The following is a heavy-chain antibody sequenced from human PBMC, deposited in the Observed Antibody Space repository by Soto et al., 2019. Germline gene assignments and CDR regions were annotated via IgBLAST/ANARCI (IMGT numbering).Heavy chain of an antibody. CDR3: AHVDEYVDPQPRWFDP. J-gene: IGHJ5*02. CDR2: IYWDDDK. D-gene: IGHD3-16*01. V-gene: IGHV2-5*02. Sequence: QITLRESGPTLVKPTETLTLTCTFSGFSVTSDGVAVAWIRQPPGKGLEWLALIYWDDDKRYNPSLSSRLSIAADAADIQVVLTMTGMDPVDTATYSCAHVDEYVDPQPRWFDPRGQGTPVTVSS. CDR1: GFSVTSDGVA.